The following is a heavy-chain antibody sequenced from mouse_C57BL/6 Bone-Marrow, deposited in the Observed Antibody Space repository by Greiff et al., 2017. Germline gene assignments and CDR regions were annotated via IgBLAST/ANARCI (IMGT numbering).Heavy chain of an antibody. CDR2: IDPNSGGT. D-gene: IGHD1-1*01. CDR1: GYTFTSYW. J-gene: IGHJ4*01. CDR3: ARLTTVVATGAMDY. Sequence: FQLQQPGAELVKPGASVKLSCKASGYTFTSYWMHWVKQRPGRGLEWIGRIDPNSGGTKSNEKFKSKATLTVDKPSSTAYMQLSSLTSEDSAVYYCARLTTVVATGAMDYWGQGTSVTVSS. V-gene: IGHV1-72*01.